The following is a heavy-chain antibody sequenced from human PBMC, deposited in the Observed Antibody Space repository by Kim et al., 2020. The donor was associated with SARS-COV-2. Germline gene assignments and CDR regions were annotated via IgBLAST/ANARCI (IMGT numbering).Heavy chain of an antibody. J-gene: IGHJ4*02. CDR2: ISSSSSYI. D-gene: IGHD5-12*01. Sequence: GGSLRLSCAASGFTFSSYSMNWVRQAPGKGLEWVSSISSSSSYIYYADSVKGRFTISRDNAKNSLYLQMNSLRAEDTAVYYCASPGAYGGYSYWGQGTLVTVSS. V-gene: IGHV3-21*01. CDR3: ASPGAYGGYSY. CDR1: GFTFSSYS.